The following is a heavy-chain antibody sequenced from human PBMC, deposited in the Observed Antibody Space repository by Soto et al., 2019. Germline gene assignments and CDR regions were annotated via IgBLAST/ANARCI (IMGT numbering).Heavy chain of an antibody. D-gene: IGHD2-2*01. J-gene: IGHJ6*02. CDR1: GFTFGDYA. Sequence: GSLRLSCTASGFTFGDYAMSWFRQAPGKGLEWVGFIRSKAYGGTTEYAASVKGRFTISRDDSKSIAYLQMNSLKTEDTAVYYCTSNIVVVPAAMGYYYYYGMDVWGQGTTVTVSS. CDR3: TSNIVVVPAAMGYYYYYGMDV. CDR2: IRSKAYGGTT. V-gene: IGHV3-49*03.